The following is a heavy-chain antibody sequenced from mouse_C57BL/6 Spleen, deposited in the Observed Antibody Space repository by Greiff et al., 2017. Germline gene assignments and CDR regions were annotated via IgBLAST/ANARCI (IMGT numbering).Heavy chain of an antibody. CDR2: IYPGDGDT. J-gene: IGHJ3*01. D-gene: IGHD1-1*01. CDR1: GYAFSSSW. CDR3: EREREITTGVEGFAY. Sequence: QVQLKESGPELVKPGASVKISCKASGYAFSSSWMNWVKQRPGKGLEWIGRIYPGDGDTTYNGKFKGKATLTADKSSSTAYMQLSSLTSEDSAVYFFEREREITTGVEGFAYWGQGTLVTVSA. V-gene: IGHV1-82*01.